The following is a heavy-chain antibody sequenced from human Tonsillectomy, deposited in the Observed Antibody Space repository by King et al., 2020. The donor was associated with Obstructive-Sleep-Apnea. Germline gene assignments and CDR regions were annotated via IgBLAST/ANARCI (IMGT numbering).Heavy chain of an antibody. CDR3: ARDSGDSGYDSRPI. Sequence: VQLVESGGGLVQPGGSLRLSCAASGFTFSSYSMNWVRQAPGKGREWVSYITSSSNTIYYADSVRGRFTISRDNAKNSLYLQMNSLRAEDTAVYYFARDSGDSGYDSRPIWGQGILVTVSS. D-gene: IGHD5-12*01. CDR1: GFTFSSYS. J-gene: IGHJ4*02. V-gene: IGHV3-48*04. CDR2: ITSSSNTI.